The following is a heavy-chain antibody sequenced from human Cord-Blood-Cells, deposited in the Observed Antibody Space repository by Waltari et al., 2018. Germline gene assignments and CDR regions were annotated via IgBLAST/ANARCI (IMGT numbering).Heavy chain of an antibody. CDR3: TSRVGATYY. CDR1: GFTFRGSA. D-gene: IGHD1-26*01. J-gene: IGHJ4*02. V-gene: IGHV3-73*02. CDR2: SRSKANSYAT. Sequence: EVQLVESGGGSVQPGGSLNLSCAASGFTFRGSAKHSARQASGKGLEWVGRSRSKANSYATAYAASVKGRFTISRDDSKNTAYLQMNSLKTEDTAVYYCTSRVGATYYWGQGTLVTVSS.